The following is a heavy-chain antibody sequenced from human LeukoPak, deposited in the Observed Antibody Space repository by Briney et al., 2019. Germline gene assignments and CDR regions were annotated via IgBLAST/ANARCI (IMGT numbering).Heavy chain of an antibody. CDR3: ARLGYSAAYYYYMDV. D-gene: IGHD1-26*01. V-gene: IGHV4-39*01. Sequence: SETLSLTCTVSGRSISSSSYYWGWIRQPPGKGLEWIGSIYYSGSTYYNPSLKSRLTISVDTSKNQFSLKLSSVTAADTAVYYCARLGYSAAYYYYMDVWGKGTTVTVSS. CDR1: GRSISSSSYY. CDR2: IYYSGST. J-gene: IGHJ6*03.